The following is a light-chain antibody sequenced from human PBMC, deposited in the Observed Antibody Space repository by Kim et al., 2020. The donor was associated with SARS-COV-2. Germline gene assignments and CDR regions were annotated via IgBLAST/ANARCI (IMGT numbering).Light chain of an antibody. Sequence: QSALTQPASVSGSPGQSITISCTGTSSDVGNYNYVSWYQHHPGEAPKLMIYDVTKRPSGVSNRFFGSKSGNTASLTISGLQTEDEAYYYCCSYASSSALIFSGGTQLSVL. CDR2: DVT. V-gene: IGLV2-14*03. CDR1: SSDVGNYNY. CDR3: CSYASSSALI. J-gene: IGLJ2*01.